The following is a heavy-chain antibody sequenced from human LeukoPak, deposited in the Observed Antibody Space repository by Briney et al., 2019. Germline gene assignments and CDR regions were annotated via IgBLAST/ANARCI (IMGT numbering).Heavy chain of an antibody. D-gene: IGHD3-10*02. CDR2: ISSSGSTI. J-gene: IGHJ6*04. Sequence: QPGGSLRLSCAASGFIFKSYWMSWVRQAPGKGLEWVSYISSSGSTIYYADSVKGRFTISRDNAKNSLYLQMDSLRAEDTAVYYCAELGITMIGGVWGKGTTVTISS. CDR1: GFIFKSYW. V-gene: IGHV3-48*04. CDR3: AELGITMIGGV.